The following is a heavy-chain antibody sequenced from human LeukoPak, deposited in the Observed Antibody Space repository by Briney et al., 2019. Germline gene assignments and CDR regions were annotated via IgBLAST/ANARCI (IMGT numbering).Heavy chain of an antibody. CDR1: GGSFSGYY. J-gene: IGHJ4*02. D-gene: IGHD6-13*01. V-gene: IGHV4-34*01. CDR3: ARTARRYTNSWYRQYYFDY. Sequence: SETLSLTCAVYGGSFSGYYWSWIRQPPGKGLEWIGEINHSGSTNYNPSLKSRVTISVDTSKNQFSLKLGSVTAADTAVYYCARTARRYTNSWYRQYYFDYWGQGTLATVSS. CDR2: INHSGST.